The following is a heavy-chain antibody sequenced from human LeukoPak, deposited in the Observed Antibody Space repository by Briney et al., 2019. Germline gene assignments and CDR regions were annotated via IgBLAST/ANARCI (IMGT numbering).Heavy chain of an antibody. CDR1: GYTFTGYY. CDR2: INPISGGT. J-gene: IGHJ4*02. D-gene: IGHD4-11*01. Sequence: ASVKVSCKASGYTFTGYYMHWVRQAPGQGLEWMGWINPISGGTSYAQAFQGRVTITADESTNTAYMELSSLSSEDTAVYFCASHENSDFSVNYWGPGTLVTVSS. CDR3: ASHENSDFSVNY. V-gene: IGHV1-2*02.